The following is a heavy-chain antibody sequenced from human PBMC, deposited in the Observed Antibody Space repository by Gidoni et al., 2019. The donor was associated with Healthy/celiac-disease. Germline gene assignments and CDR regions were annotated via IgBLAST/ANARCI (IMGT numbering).Heavy chain of an antibody. D-gene: IGHD2-15*01. J-gene: IGHJ5*02. CDR3: ARDGYPETPHNWFDP. CDR1: GCSISRGGYY. V-gene: IGHV4-31*03. Sequence: QVQLQESGPGLVKPSQTLSLTCTVPGCSISRGGYYWSWIRQHPGKGLEWIGYIYYSGSTYYNPSLKSRVTISVDTSKNQFSLKLSSVTAADTAVYYCARDGYPETPHNWFDPWGQGTLVTVSS. CDR2: IYYSGST.